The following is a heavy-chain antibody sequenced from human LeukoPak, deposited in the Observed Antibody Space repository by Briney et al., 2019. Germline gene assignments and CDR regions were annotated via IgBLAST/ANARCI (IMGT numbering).Heavy chain of an antibody. J-gene: IGHJ4*02. CDR3: ARGLPNQIAVAPLGS. D-gene: IGHD6-19*01. V-gene: IGHV1-8*02. Sequence: GASVKVSCKASGYTFTSYYMHWVRQAPGQGLEWMGWMNPNSGNTGYAQKFQGRVTMTRNTSISTAYMELSSLRSEDTAVYYCARGLPNQIAVAPLGSWGQGTLVTVSS. CDR1: GYTFTSYY. CDR2: MNPNSGNT.